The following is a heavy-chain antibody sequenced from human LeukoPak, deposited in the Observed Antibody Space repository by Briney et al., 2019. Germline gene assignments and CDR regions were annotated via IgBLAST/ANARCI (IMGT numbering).Heavy chain of an antibody. CDR2: IIPIFGTA. J-gene: IGHJ6*03. Sequence: GASVKVSCKASGGTFSSYAISWVRQAPGQGLEWIGGIIPIFGTANYAQKFQGRVTITTDESTSTAYMELSSLRSEDTAVYYCARGIPGYCSSTSCYSPRYYYYMDVWGKGTTVTVSS. V-gene: IGHV1-69*05. D-gene: IGHD2-2*01. CDR1: GGTFSSYA. CDR3: ARGIPGYCSSTSCYSPRYYYYMDV.